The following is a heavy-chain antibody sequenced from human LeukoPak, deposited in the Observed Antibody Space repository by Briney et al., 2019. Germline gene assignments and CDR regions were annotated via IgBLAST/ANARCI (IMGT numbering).Heavy chain of an antibody. CDR1: GYTLTGYY. CDR2: INPNSGGT. CDR3: ARDYYDSSGYYEGVY. Sequence: ASVKVSCKASGYTLTGYYMHWVRQAPGQGLEWMGRINPNSGGTNYAQKFQGRVTMTRDTSISTAYMELSRLRSDDTAVYYCARDYYDSSGYYEGVYWGQGTLVTVSS. J-gene: IGHJ4*02. D-gene: IGHD3-22*01. V-gene: IGHV1-2*06.